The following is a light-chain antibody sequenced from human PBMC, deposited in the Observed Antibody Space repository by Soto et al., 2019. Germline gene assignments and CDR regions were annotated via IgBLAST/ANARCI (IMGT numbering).Light chain of an antibody. Sequence: DIQMTQSPSTLSASVGDRVTITFRASQSISRWLAWHQQKPGKAPRLLIYDASNLQRGVPSRFSGSGSGTEFTLTITSLQPEDFATYYCQQYNDYSGLFGKGTKVDI. CDR2: DAS. J-gene: IGKJ1*01. V-gene: IGKV1-5*01. CDR1: QSISRW. CDR3: QQYNDYSGL.